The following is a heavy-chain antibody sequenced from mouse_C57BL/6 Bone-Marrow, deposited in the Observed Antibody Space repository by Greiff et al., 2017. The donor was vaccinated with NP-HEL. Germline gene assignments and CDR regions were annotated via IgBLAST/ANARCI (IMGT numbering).Heavy chain of an antibody. V-gene: IGHV1-64*01. J-gene: IGHJ3*01. D-gene: IGHD2-12*01. CDR3: AAHYKRVGFAY. CDR1: GYTFTSYW. Sequence: QVQLQQSGAELVKPGASVKLSCKASGYTFTSYWMHWVKQRPGQGLEWIGMIHPNSGSTNYNEKFKSKATLTVDKSSSTAYMQLSSLTSEDSAVYYCAAHYKRVGFAYWGQGTLVTVSA. CDR2: IHPNSGST.